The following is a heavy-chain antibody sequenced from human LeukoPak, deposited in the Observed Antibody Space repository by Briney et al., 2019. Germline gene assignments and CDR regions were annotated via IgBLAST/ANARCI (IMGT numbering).Heavy chain of an antibody. CDR2: IYPGDSDT. J-gene: IGHJ4*02. V-gene: IGHV5-51*01. Sequence: GESLQISCKGSGYSFTSYWIAWVRQLPGKGLEWMGIIYPGDSDTRYSPSFQGQVTISADKSISTAYLQWSSLKASDTAMYYCASDHYYDSSASFGYWGQGTLVTVSS. D-gene: IGHD3-22*01. CDR3: ASDHYYDSSASFGY. CDR1: GYSFTSYW.